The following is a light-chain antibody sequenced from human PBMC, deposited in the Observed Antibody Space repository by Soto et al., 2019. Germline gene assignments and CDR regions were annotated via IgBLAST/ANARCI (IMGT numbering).Light chain of an antibody. V-gene: IGLV2-14*03. J-gene: IGLJ1*01. CDR1: HRDVVGYNY. CDR2: DVS. CDR3: SSYTTSNTRQIV. Sequence: QPSPLSWSPGQSVTLSCPRTHRDVVGYNYVSWYQHHPGKAPKLIIYDVSNRPSGVSIRFSGSKSDNTASLTISGLQPEDEADYHCSSYTTSNTRQIVFGTGTKVTVL.